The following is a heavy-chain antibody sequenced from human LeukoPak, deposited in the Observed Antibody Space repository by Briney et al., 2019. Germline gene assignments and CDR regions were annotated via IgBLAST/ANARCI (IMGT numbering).Heavy chain of an antibody. J-gene: IGHJ4*02. D-gene: IGHD3-3*01. Sequence: PGGSLRLSCAASGFTFSNYAMSWVRQAPGKGLEWVSAISGSGDSTYYADSVKGRFTISRDSSMETLYLQMNSLRAEDTATYFCAKRLSFGVAIGDFDYWGQGTLATVSS. CDR3: AKRLSFGVAIGDFDY. V-gene: IGHV3-23*01. CDR1: GFTFSNYA. CDR2: ISGSGDST.